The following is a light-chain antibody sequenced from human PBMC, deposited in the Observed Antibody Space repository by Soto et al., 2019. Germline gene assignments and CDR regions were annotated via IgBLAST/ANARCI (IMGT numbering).Light chain of an antibody. J-gene: IGLJ2*01. CDR3: EAWDDSLYGAV. Sequence: QPVLTQPPSVSGAPGQRVTISCTGSSSNIGAGYDVHWYQQLPGTAPKLLIYGNTNRPSGVPDRFSGSKSGTSASLAISGLQSEDEADYYCEAWDDSLYGAVFGGGTKLTVL. CDR1: SSNIGAGYD. V-gene: IGLV1-40*01. CDR2: GNT.